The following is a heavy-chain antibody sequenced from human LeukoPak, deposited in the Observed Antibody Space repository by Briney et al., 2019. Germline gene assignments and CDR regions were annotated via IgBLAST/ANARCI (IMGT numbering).Heavy chain of an antibody. CDR2: INPNSGGI. J-gene: IGHJ4*02. V-gene: IGHV1-2*02. CDR1: GYTFTGYY. D-gene: IGHD3-22*01. CDR3: ATDTYYYDSSGYYSDY. Sequence: ASVKVSCKASGYTFTGYYMHWVRQAPGQGLEWMGWINPNSGGINYAQKFQGRVTMTRDTSISTAYMELSRLRSDDTAVYYCATDTYYYDSSGYYSDYWGQGTLVTVSS.